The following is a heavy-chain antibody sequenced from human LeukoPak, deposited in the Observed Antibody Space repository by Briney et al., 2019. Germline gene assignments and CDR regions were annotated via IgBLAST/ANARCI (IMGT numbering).Heavy chain of an antibody. CDR1: GGSIGSYY. J-gene: IGHJ4*02. D-gene: IGHD3-3*01. CDR3: ARGSIFGVVMYYFDY. V-gene: IGHV4-59*01. CDR2: IYYSGST. Sequence: PSETLSLTCTVSGGSIGSYYWSWIRQPPGKGLEWIGYIYYSGSTNYNPSLKSRVTISVDTSKNQFSLKLSSVTAADTAVYYCARGSIFGVVMYYFDYWGQGTLVTVSS.